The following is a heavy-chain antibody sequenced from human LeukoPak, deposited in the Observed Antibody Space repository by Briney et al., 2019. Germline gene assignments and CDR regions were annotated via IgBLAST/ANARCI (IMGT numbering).Heavy chain of an antibody. Sequence: GSLRLSCAASGFTLSSYWMHWVRQAPGKGLVWVSRINTDGSSTSYADSVKGRFTISRDNAKNTVYLQMNSLRAEDTAVYYCARVRGVDFEYWGQGTLVTVSS. J-gene: IGHJ4*02. V-gene: IGHV3-74*01. CDR1: GFTLSSYW. CDR2: INTDGSST. CDR3: ARVRGVDFEY. D-gene: IGHD3-10*01.